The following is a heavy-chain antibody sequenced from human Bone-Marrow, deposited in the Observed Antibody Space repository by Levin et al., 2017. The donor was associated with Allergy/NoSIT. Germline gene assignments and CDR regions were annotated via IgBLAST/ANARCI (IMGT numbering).Heavy chain of an antibody. CDR3: TTGRYDYDF. V-gene: IGHV3-15*04. D-gene: IGHD5-12*01. Sequence: ETLSLTCAASGFTFSNAWMTWVRQAPGKGLEWVGHIDRETDGGTADYTAPVKGRFTISRDDSKNMVYLHMTSLKTEDTAVYYCTTGRYDYDFWGQGTLVTVSS. CDR2: IDRETDGGTA. CDR1: GFTFSNAW. J-gene: IGHJ4*02.